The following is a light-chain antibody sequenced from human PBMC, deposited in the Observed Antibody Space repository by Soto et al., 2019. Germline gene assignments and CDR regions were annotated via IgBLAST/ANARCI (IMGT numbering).Light chain of an antibody. CDR1: QSVNNDY. V-gene: IGKV3-20*01. Sequence: ETVLTQSPGTLSLSPGERATLSCRASQSVNNDYLAWYQQRPGLAPRLLIFGASGRATGIPDRFSGSGSGTDFTLTISRLEPEDFAIYCCQQYGTSPLTFGGGTKVDIK. CDR2: GAS. CDR3: QQYGTSPLT. J-gene: IGKJ4*01.